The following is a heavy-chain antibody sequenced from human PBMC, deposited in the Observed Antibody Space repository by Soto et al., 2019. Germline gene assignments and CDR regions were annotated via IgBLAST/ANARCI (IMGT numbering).Heavy chain of an antibody. CDR1: GFTFGTTD. CDR3: VKNSGWFNT. D-gene: IGHD3-10*01. CDR2: IDGSGGIT. Sequence: QLLQSGGGLVQPGGSLTLSCAASGFTFGTTDMSWVRQAPGEGLEWVSTIDGSGGITYYADSVKGRFTISRDNARNPVYLQMNSLRGDDTALYYCVKNSGWFNTWGQGALFTVSS. V-gene: IGHV3-23*01. J-gene: IGHJ5*02.